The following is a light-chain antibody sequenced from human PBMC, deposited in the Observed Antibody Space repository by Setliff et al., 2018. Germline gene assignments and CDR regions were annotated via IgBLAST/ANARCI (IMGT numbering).Light chain of an antibody. Sequence: DTVLTQSPATLSLSPGERATLSCRASQDISIYLAWYQQKPGQAPRLLIYDTSHRATGIPARFSGSGSGTDFTLTISSLEPDDVAIYYCQQRRNWPPLTFGQGTRLE. CDR3: QQRRNWPPLT. CDR1: QDISIY. CDR2: DTS. V-gene: IGKV3-11*01. J-gene: IGKJ5*01.